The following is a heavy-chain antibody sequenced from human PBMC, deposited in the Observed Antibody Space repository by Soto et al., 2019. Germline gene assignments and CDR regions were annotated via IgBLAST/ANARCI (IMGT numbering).Heavy chain of an antibody. Sequence: QVQLQESGPGMVKPSGTLSLTCAVSGGSIRSSNWWSWVRQPPGKGLEWIGEIYHSGSTNYNPSLKSRVTISVDKSKTQFSLQLSSVPAADTAVYYCAKCITALGPIDYWGQGTLVTVSS. V-gene: IGHV4-4*02. J-gene: IGHJ4*02. CDR1: GGSIRSSNW. D-gene: IGHD6-6*01. CDR3: AKCITALGPIDY. CDR2: IYHSGST.